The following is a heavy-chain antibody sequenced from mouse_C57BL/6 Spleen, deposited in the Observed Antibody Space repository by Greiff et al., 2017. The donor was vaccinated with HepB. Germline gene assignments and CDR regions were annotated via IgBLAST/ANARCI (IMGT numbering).Heavy chain of an antibody. V-gene: IGHV2-2*01. CDR2: IWSGGST. CDR3: ARNSNYAMDY. Sequence: QVQLKESGPGLVQPSQSLSITCTVSGFSLTSYGVHWVRQSPGKGLEWLGVIWSGGSTDYNAAFISRLSISKDNSKSQVIFKMNSLQADDTAIYYCARNSNYAMDYWGQGTSVTVSS. J-gene: IGHJ4*01. CDR1: GFSLTSYG.